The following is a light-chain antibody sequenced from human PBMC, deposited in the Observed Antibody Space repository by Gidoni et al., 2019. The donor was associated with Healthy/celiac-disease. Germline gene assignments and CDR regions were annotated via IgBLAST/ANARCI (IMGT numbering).Light chain of an antibody. CDR1: QSISSY. CDR2: AAS. Sequence: DIQMTQSPSSLSASVGDRVTITCRARQSISSYLNWYQQKPGKAPKLLIYAASNLQSGVPSRFSGSGSWTDFTLTISSLQPEDFSTYYCQQSYSTPLFGGGTKVEIK. V-gene: IGKV1-39*01. CDR3: QQSYSTPL. J-gene: IGKJ4*01.